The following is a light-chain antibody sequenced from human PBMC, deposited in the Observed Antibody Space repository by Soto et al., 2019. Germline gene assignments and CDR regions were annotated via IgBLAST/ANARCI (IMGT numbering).Light chain of an antibody. J-gene: IGKJ2*03. CDR2: GAT. Sequence: DIQMTQSPSSLSASVGDRVTIICRASPTISNYLNWYQQKPGKAPKVLIYGATRLQSGVPSRFSGSGFGTDFTLTISSLQREDFATYYCQQSHITQYSFGQGTKVDIK. V-gene: IGKV1-39*01. CDR3: QQSHITQYS. CDR1: PTISNY.